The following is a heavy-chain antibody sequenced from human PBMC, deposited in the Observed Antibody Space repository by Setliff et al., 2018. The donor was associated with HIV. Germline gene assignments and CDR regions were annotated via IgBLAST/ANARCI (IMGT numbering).Heavy chain of an antibody. CDR3: AAEGNIFDI. Sequence: GASVKVSCKASGYTFTRYFMHCVRQAPGKGLQWMGRIDPKNGKTIYAEKFQGRVTIIADTSIDTTYMELSSLRSEDTAIYYCAAEGNIFDIWGQGTMVTVSS. V-gene: IGHV1-69-2*01. CDR2: IDPKNGKT. J-gene: IGHJ3*02. CDR1: GYTFTRYF.